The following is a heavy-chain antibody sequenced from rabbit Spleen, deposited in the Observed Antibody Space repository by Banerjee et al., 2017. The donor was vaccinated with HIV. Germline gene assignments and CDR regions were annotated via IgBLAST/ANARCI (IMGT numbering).Heavy chain of an antibody. V-gene: IGHV1S69*01. CDR1: GIDLSAYA. J-gene: IGHJ3*01. CDR3: ARASFDI. Sequence: QSLEESGGRLVTPGRSLTLTCTVSGIDLSAYAMTWVRQAPGEGLEWIGTIYYDGVPYYATWAKARFTISKTSTTVDLKITSLTTEDTATYFCARASFDIWGQGTLVTVS. CDR2: IYYDGVP.